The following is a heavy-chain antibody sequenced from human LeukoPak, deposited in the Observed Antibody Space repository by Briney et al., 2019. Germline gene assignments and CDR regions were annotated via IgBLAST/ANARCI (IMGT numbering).Heavy chain of an antibody. CDR3: ARDRGEHDYGDMDWFDP. CDR1: GGSISSYY. J-gene: IGHJ5*02. D-gene: IGHD4-17*01. V-gene: IGHV4-4*07. CDR2: IYTRGST. Sequence: SETLSLTCTVWGGSISSYYWSWLRQPAGEGLEWIGRIYTRGSTNYNPSLKSRVTMSVATSKNQFSLKLSSVTAADTAVYYCARDRGEHDYGDMDWFDPWGQGTLVTVSS.